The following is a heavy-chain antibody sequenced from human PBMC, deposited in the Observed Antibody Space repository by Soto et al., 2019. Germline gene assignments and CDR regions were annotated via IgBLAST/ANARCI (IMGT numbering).Heavy chain of an antibody. J-gene: IGHJ3*02. V-gene: IGHV4-34*01. CDR2: MNHSGST. CDR1: NGSFSVYY. Sequence: QVQLQQWGAGLLKPSKTLSLTCAVYNGSFSVYYWTWIRQPPGKGLEWIGEMNHSGSTNYNPSLKGRVTMSVDTSKNQFSLKLTSVTAADTAVYYCARDSTRRGSCDIWGQGTMVTVSS. D-gene: IGHD4-4*01. CDR3: ARDSTRRGSCDI.